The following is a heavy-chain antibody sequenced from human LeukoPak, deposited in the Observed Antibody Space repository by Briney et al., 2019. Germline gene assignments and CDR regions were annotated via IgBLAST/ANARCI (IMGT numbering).Heavy chain of an antibody. V-gene: IGHV4-4*02. CDR3: ARRDNEYVFDF. D-gene: IGHD3-16*01. CDR2: VYHSGST. Sequence: SETLSLTCAVSGGSISSSNWWSWVRQPPGKGLEWIGEVYHSGSTNYNPSLKSRVTISVDTSKNQFSLKLSSVTAADTAVYYCARRDNEYVFDFWGQGTLVTVSS. J-gene: IGHJ4*02. CDR1: GGSISSSNW.